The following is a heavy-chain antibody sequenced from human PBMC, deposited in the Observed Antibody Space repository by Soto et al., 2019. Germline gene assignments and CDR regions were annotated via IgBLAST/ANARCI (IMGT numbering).Heavy chain of an antibody. D-gene: IGHD3-3*01. CDR2: ISGSDGKT. V-gene: IGHV3-23*01. CDR1: GFSFGSYA. CDR3: ARWSYLDY. J-gene: IGHJ4*02. Sequence: RRLSCAASGFSFGSYALSWVRQAPGKGLEWVSTISGSDGKTFYADSVKGRFSISRDTSQNTLYLQMNSLRADDTAIYYCARWSYLDYWGQGTRVTVSS.